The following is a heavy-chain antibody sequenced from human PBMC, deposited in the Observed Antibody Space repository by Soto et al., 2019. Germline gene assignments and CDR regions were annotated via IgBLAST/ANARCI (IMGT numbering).Heavy chain of an antibody. Sequence: SETLSLTCAVYGGSFSGYYWSWIRQPPGKGLEWIGEINHSGSTNYNPSLKSRVTISVDTSKNQFSLKLSSVTAADTAVYYCASTFLSGSRVQIATRYTYYYYYYMDVWGKGTTVTVSS. V-gene: IGHV4-34*01. CDR2: INHSGST. D-gene: IGHD1-1*01. J-gene: IGHJ6*03. CDR1: GGSFSGYY. CDR3: ASTFLSGSRVQIATRYTYYYYYYMDV.